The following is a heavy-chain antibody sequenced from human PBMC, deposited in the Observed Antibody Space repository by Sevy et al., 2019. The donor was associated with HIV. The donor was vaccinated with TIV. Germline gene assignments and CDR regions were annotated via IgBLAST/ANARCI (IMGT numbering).Heavy chain of an antibody. CDR2: IGGSGGST. CDR1: GFTLSSYV. CDR3: ANHPYDCCFYHFDF. D-gene: IGHD3-16*01. V-gene: IGHV3-23*01. J-gene: IGHJ4*02. Sequence: GGSLRLSCAASGFTLSSYVMRWVRQAPGKGLEWVAIIGGSGGSTYYADSVKGRFTISRDNSKNTLYLQMNSLRVEDAAVYSCANHPYDCCFYHFDFWGQGTLVTVSS.